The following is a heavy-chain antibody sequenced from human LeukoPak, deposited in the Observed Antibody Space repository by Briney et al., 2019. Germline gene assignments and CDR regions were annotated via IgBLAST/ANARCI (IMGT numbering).Heavy chain of an antibody. CDR3: ARGGSVNYVAVGFAP. J-gene: IGHJ5*02. CDR2: INPNSGAT. CDR1: GNTFTGYH. V-gene: IGHV1-2*02. Sequence: SVKVSCKASGNTFTGYHMHWMRQAPGQGREWRGWINPNSGATNYAQQFQGRVTMTRDTSVSTAYMELSRLKSDDTAVYYCARGGSVNYVAVGFAPWGQGTLVTVSS. D-gene: IGHD4-11*01.